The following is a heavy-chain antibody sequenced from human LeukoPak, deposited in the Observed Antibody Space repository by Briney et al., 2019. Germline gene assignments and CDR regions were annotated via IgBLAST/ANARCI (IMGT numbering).Heavy chain of an antibody. V-gene: IGHV4-34*01. CDR3: ARGSQYYYDSSGYPLDY. CDR2: INHSGST. D-gene: IGHD3-22*01. Sequence: SETLSLTCAAYGVSFSGYYWSWIRQPPGKGLEWIGEINHSGSTNYNPSLKSRVTISVDTSKNQFSLKLSSVTAADTAVYYCARGSQYYYDSSGYPLDYWGQGTLVTVSS. CDR1: GVSFSGYY. J-gene: IGHJ4*02.